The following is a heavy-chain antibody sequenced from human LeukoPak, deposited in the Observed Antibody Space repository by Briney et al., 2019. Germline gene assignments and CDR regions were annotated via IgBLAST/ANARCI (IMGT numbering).Heavy chain of an antibody. V-gene: IGHV4-61*02. D-gene: IGHD3-16*01. CDR1: GGSISSGSYY. Sequence: SGTLSLTCTVSGGSISSGSYYWSWIRQPAGKGLEWIGRIYTSGSTNYNPSLKSRVTISVDTSKNQFSLKLSSVTAADTAVYYCARVLWGGGWLDPWGQGTLVTVSS. CDR2: IYTSGST. J-gene: IGHJ5*02. CDR3: ARVLWGGGWLDP.